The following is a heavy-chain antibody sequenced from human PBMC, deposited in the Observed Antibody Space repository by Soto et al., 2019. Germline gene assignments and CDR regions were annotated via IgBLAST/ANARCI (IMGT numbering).Heavy chain of an antibody. CDR2: ISAYNGNT. J-gene: IGHJ4*02. CDR1: GYNFKTYG. D-gene: IGHD3-16*01. CDR3: ARDFGNDLSVSGAVFDS. V-gene: IGHV1-18*01. Sequence: ASVKVSCKASGYNFKTYGITWVRQAPGLGLEWVGWISAYNGNTNYGQKFQGRVTMTTDASTTTAYMELRGLRSDDTAVYFCARDFGNDLSVSGAVFDSWGQGTPATASS.